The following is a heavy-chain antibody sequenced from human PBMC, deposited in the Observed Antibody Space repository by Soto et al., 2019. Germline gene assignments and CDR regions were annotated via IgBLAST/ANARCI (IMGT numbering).Heavy chain of an antibody. D-gene: IGHD3-10*01. V-gene: IGHV4-59*12. J-gene: IGHJ5*02. CDR3: ARVYGSGSYYKGVDYSVFDP. CDR2: IYYSGST. CDR1: GGSISSYY. Sequence: SETLSLTCTVSGGSISSYYWSWIRQPPGKGLERIGYIYYSGSTNYSPSLKSRGTISVDTSKNQFSLKLSSVTAADTAVYYCARVYGSGSYYKGVDYSVFDPWGQGTLVTVSS.